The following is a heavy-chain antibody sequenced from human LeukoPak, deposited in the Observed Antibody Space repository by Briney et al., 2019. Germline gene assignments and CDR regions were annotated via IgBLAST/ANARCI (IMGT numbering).Heavy chain of an antibody. J-gene: IGHJ4*02. CDR1: GGSISSYY. CDR3: ARHGHRYSSSWGAGATLLY. D-gene: IGHD6-13*01. V-gene: IGHV4-59*08. Sequence: KPSETLSLTCTVSGGSISSYYWSWIRQPPGKGLEWIAYISDIGSINYNPSLKSRVTISLDTSKNQFSLKLSSVTAADTAVYYCARHGHRYSSSWGAGATLLYWGQGTLVTVSS. CDR2: ISDIGSI.